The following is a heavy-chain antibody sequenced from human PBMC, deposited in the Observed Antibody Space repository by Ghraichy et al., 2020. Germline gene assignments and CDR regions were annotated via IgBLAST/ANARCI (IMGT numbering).Heavy chain of an antibody. V-gene: IGHV2-70*11. CDR3: ARIVATIPYYYYYMDV. Sequence: PTLVKPTQTLTLTCTFSGFSLSTSGMCVSWIRQPPGKALEWLARIDWDDDKYYSTSLKTRLTISKDTSKNQVVLTMTNMDPVDTATYYCARIVATIPYYYYYMDVWGKGTTVTVSS. J-gene: IGHJ6*03. CDR2: IDWDDDK. CDR1: GFSLSTSGMC. D-gene: IGHD5-12*01.